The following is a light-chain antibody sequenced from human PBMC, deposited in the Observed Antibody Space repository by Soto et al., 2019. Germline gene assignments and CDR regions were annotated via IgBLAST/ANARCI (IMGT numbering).Light chain of an antibody. V-gene: IGLV2-11*01. Sequence: QSALTQPRSVSGSPGQSVTISCTGTSSDIGAYNYVSWYQQHPGKAPKLIVYDVSHRPSGVPDRFSGSKSGITASLTISGLQAEDEADYYCCSLAANSYVVLGGGTKVTVL. J-gene: IGLJ2*01. CDR2: DVS. CDR1: SSDIGAYNY. CDR3: CSLAANSYVV.